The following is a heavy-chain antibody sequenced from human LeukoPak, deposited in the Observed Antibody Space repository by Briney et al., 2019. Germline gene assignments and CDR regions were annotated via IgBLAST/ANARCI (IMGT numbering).Heavy chain of an antibody. D-gene: IGHD5-18*01. CDR2: INHSGST. CDR3: ARRGYSYGGRFDY. CDR1: GGSFGGYY. V-gene: IGHV4-34*01. Sequence: SETLSLTCAVYGGSFGGYYWSWIRQPPGKGLEWIGEINHSGSTNYNPSLKSRVTISVDTSKNQFSLKLSSVTAADTAVYYCARRGYSYGGRFDYWGQGTLVTVSS. J-gene: IGHJ4*02.